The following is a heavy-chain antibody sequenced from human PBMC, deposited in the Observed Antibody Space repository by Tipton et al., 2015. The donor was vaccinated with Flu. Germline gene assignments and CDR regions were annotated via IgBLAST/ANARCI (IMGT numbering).Heavy chain of an antibody. J-gene: IGHJ5*02. D-gene: IGHD2-15*01. CDR1: GYSISSGYY. Sequence: TLSLTCAVSGYSISSGYYWGWIRQPPGKGLEWIGSIYHSGSTYYNPSLKSRVTISVDTSKNQFSLKLSSVTAADTAVYYCARRYCSGGSCVTGWFGPWGKGTLVSATS. CDR2: IYHSGST. CDR3: ARRYCSGGSCVTGWFGP. V-gene: IGHV4-38-2*01.